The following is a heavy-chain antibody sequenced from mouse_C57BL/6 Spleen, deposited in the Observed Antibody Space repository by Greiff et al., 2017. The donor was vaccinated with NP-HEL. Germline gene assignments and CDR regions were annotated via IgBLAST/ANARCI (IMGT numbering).Heavy chain of an antibody. Sequence: EVQRVESGPGLVKPSQSLSLTCSVTGYSITSGYYWNWIRQFPGNKLEWMGYISYDGSNNYNPSLKNRISITRDTSKNQLFLKLNSVTTEDTATYYCARDDYGSSYPMDYWGQGTSVTVSS. CDR3: ARDDYGSSYPMDY. D-gene: IGHD1-1*01. CDR1: GYSITSGYY. V-gene: IGHV3-6*01. CDR2: ISYDGSN. J-gene: IGHJ4*01.